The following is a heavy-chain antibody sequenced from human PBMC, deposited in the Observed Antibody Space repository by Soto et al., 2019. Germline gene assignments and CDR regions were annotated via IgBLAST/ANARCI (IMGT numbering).Heavy chain of an antibody. J-gene: IGHJ1*01. CDR1: GYIFTAYS. D-gene: IGHD2-15*01. CDR3: AREENCSDGICYSEYFQR. CDR2: VNPSGGST. Sequence: QVQLVQSGAEVKKPGASVKVSCKASGYIFTAYSMHWVRQAPGQGLEWMGVVNPSGGSTNHAQKFQGRITMTRDTTTSTVYMDLRSRTSEDTDVYYCAREENCSDGICYSEYFQRWGQGTLVTVSS. V-gene: IGHV1-46*01.